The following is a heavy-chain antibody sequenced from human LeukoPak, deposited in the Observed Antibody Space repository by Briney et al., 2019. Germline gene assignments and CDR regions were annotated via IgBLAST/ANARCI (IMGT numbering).Heavy chain of an antibody. CDR1: GFTFSSYG. J-gene: IGHJ6*02. CDR3: AKDSKYYDSSGNYYYYGMDV. Sequence: GSLRLSCAASGFTFSSYGMHWVRQAPGKGLEWVAVISYDGSNKYYADSVKGRFTISRDNSKNTLYLQMNSLRAEDTAVYYCAKDSKYYDSSGNYYYYGMDVWGQGTTVTVSS. D-gene: IGHD3-22*01. CDR2: ISYDGSNK. V-gene: IGHV3-30*18.